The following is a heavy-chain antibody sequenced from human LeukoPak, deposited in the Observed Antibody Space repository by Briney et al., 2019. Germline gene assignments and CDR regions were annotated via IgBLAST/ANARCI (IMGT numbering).Heavy chain of an antibody. D-gene: IGHD4-23*01. CDR1: GFTVSSNY. CDR3: ARDTTVDGAFDI. J-gene: IGHJ3*02. V-gene: IGHV3-66*01. Sequence: GGSLRLSCAASGFTVSSNYMTWVRQAPGKGLEWVSVIYSGVSTYYADAVKGRSTISRDNSKNTLYLQMNSLRAEDTAVYYCARDTTVDGAFDIWGQGTMVTVSS. CDR2: IYSGVST.